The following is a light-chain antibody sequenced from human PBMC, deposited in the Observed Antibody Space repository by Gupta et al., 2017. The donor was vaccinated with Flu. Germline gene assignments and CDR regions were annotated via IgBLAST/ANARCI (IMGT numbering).Light chain of an antibody. J-gene: IGKJ1*01. V-gene: IGKV1-5*03. CDR2: NAS. CDR1: HSIDTW. CDR3: QQYANQSLT. Sequence: DIQMTQSPSTLSASVGDTVTITCRASHSIDTWLAWYQQRPGKAPTLLMYNASTLENGVPSRFRGSGSGTEFTLIINSLQIDEFATYYCQQYANQSLTFGRGTKVDI.